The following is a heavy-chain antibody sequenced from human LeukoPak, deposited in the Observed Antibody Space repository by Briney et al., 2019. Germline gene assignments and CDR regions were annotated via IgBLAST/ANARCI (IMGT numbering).Heavy chain of an antibody. CDR2: INHSGST. CDR1: GGSSSGYY. J-gene: IGHJ4*02. V-gene: IGHV4-34*01. Sequence: SETLSLTCAVYGGSSSGYYWSWIRQPPGKGLEWIGEINHSGSTNYNPSLKSRVTISVDTSKNQFSLKLSSVTAADTAVYYCASFCGGDCYYYFDYWGQGTLVTVSS. CDR3: ASFCGGDCYYYFDY. D-gene: IGHD2-21*02.